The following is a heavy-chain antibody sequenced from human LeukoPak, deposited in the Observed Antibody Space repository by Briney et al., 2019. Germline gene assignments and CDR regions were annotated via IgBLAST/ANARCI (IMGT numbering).Heavy chain of an antibody. J-gene: IGHJ4*02. D-gene: IGHD1-26*01. CDR2: LSGSATTA. V-gene: IGHV3-23*01. CDR1: GFTFSRYA. CDR3: ASWLVGATIFDY. Sequence: GGSLRLSCAASGFTFSRYAMNWVRQAPGKGLEWVSALSGSATTAFYADSVKGRFTISRDNSKNTLFLQMNSLRAEDTAVYYCASWLVGATIFDYWGQGTLVTVSS.